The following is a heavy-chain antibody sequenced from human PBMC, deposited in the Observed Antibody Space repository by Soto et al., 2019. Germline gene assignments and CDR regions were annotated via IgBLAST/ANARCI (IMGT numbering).Heavy chain of an antibody. CDR1: GFTLGRYG. D-gene: IGHD3-10*01. V-gene: IGHV3-23*01. CDR3: AKDRDYPRDYFHY. Sequence: GGSLRLSCAASGFTLGRYGMSWVRQAPCKGLEWVSAVSPNGQGIYYADSVRGRFTIARDVSKNTVFLHMDSLRAEDTAVYYCAKDRDYPRDYFHYWGPGTLVTVSS. CDR2: VSPNGQGI. J-gene: IGHJ4*02.